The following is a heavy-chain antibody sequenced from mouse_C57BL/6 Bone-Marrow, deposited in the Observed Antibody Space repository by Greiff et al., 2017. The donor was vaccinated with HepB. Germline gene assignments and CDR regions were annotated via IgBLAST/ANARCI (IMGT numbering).Heavy chain of an antibody. D-gene: IGHD1-1*01. J-gene: IGHJ2*01. CDR2: IYPGDGDT. V-gene: IGHV1-82*01. Sequence: QVQLQQSGPELVKPGASVKISCKASGYAFSSSWMNWVKQRPGKGLEWIGRIYPGDGDTNYNGKFKGKAKLTADKSSSTAYMQLSSLTSEDSAVYFCAIYYGSSYFDYWGQGTTLTVSS. CDR3: AIYYGSSYFDY. CDR1: GYAFSSSW.